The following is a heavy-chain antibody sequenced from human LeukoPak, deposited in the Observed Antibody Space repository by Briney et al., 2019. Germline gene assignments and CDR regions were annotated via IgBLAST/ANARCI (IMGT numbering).Heavy chain of an antibody. J-gene: IGHJ4*02. Sequence: GASVKVSCKASGYTFTTYGINWVRPAPGQGLEWMGWISTYDGGTNYAQKFRDRVTMVRDTSTSTAYMELRSLRSDDTAVYYCARDQPRRGPGNHDYWGQGTLVTVSS. CDR3: ARDQPRRGPGNHDY. V-gene: IGHV1-18*01. D-gene: IGHD1-26*01. CDR2: ISTYDGGT. CDR1: GYTFTTYG.